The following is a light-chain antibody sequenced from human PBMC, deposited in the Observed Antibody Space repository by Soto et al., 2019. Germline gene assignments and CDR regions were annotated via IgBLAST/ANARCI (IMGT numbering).Light chain of an antibody. J-gene: IGKJ2*01. V-gene: IGKV3-20*01. Sequence: EIVLTQSPGTLSLSPGERATLSCRASQSVSSSFLAWYQQKPGQAPRLLIYGASSRATGIPDRFSGSGSGNDFTLTISRLEPEDFAVYYCQQYDTSPYTFGQGTKLEIK. CDR1: QSVSSSF. CDR2: GAS. CDR3: QQYDTSPYT.